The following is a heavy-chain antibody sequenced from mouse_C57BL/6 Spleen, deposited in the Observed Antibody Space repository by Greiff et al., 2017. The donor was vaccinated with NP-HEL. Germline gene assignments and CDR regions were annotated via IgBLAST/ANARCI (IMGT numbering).Heavy chain of an antibody. Sequence: VKLMESGPGLVQPSQSLSITCTVSGFSLTSYGVHWVRQSPGKGLEWLGVIWSGGRTDYNAAFISRLSISKDNSKSQFFFKMNSLQADDTAIYYCARYDYYAMDYWGQGTSVTVSS. CDR1: GFSLTSYG. CDR3: ARYDYYAMDY. J-gene: IGHJ4*01. V-gene: IGHV2-2*01. CDR2: IWSGGRT.